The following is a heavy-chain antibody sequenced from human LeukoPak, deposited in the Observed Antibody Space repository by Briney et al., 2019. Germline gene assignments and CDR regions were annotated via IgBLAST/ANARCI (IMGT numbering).Heavy chain of an antibody. CDR1: GFTFSNYY. CDR3: ARDTGYSSGLIPYYFDY. J-gene: IGHJ4*02. CDR2: ISSSGSTI. Sequence: GGSLRLSCAASGFTFSNYYMSWIRQAPGKGLEWVSYISSSGSTIYYADSVKGRFTISRDNAKNTLYLQMNSLIAEDTAVYYCARDTGYSSGLIPYYFDYWGQGTLVIVSS. D-gene: IGHD6-19*01. V-gene: IGHV3-11*04.